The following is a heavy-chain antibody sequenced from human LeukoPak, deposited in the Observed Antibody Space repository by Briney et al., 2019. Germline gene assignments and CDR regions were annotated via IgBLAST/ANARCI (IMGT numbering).Heavy chain of an antibody. J-gene: IGHJ4*02. V-gene: IGHV1-2*02. Sequence: APVKVSCKASAYTFTAYHMHWVRQAPGQGLEWMGWINPNSGGTNYAQKLQGRVTLTRDTSISTGYMELSSLRSDDTAVYYCARARRIAVAGGPGYWGQGTLVTVSS. CDR2: INPNSGGT. D-gene: IGHD6-19*01. CDR1: AYTFTAYH. CDR3: ARARRIAVAGGPGY.